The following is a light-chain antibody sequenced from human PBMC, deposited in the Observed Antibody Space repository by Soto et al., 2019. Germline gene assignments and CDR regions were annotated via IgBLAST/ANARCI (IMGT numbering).Light chain of an antibody. J-gene: IGKJ3*01. Sequence: DIQLTQSPSFLSASVGDRVTITCRASQGISSYLAWYQQKPAKAPKLLIYAASTLQRGVPSRFSGSGSGTEFTLTISSLQPEDFATYSCQQLNSYLFTFGPGTKVDIK. CDR1: QGISSY. CDR2: AAS. V-gene: IGKV1-9*01. CDR3: QQLNSYLFT.